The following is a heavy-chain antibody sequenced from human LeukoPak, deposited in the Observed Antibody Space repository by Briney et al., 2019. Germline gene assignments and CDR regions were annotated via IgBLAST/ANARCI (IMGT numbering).Heavy chain of an antibody. J-gene: IGHJ4*02. CDR1: GFTFSNYG. CDR3: ARTMMTATVVY. Sequence: GGSLRLSCAASGFTFSNYGMQWVRQAPGKGLEWMAVIWYDGSNEDYADSVKGRFTISRDNSKNTLYLQMNSLRAEDTAVYYCARTMMTATVVYWGQGTLVTVSS. CDR2: IWYDGSNE. D-gene: IGHD3-22*01. V-gene: IGHV3-33*01.